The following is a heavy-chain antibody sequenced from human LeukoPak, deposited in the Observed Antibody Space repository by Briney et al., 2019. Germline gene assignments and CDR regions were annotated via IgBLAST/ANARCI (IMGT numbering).Heavy chain of an antibody. J-gene: IGHJ6*03. CDR3: ARVGRGIFGSHYMDV. CDR2: INPNSGGT. D-gene: IGHD3-3*01. CDR1: GYTFTGYY. Sequence: ASVKVSCRASGYTFTGYYMHWVRQAPGQGLEWMGWINPNSGGTNYAQKFQGRVTMTRDTSISTAYMELSRLRSDDTAVYYCARVGRGIFGSHYMDVWGKGTTVTVSS. V-gene: IGHV1-2*02.